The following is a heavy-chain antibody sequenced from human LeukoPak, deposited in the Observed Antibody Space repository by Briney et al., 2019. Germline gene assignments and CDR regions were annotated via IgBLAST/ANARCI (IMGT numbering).Heavy chain of an antibody. CDR3: ARDRWSPAY. Sequence: ASVKVSCKASGYTFTSYAMNWVRQAPGQGLEWMGWININTGNPTYARGFTGRFVFSLDTSVSTAYLQISSLRVEDTAVYYCARDRWSPAYWGQGTLVTVSS. CDR2: ININTGNP. CDR1: GYTFTSYA. J-gene: IGHJ4*02. D-gene: IGHD4-23*01. V-gene: IGHV7-4-1*02.